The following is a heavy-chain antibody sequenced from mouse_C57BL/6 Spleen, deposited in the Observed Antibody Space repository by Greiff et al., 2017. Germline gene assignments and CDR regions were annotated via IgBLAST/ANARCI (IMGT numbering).Heavy chain of an antibody. V-gene: IGHV5-4*03. CDR1: GFTFSSYA. CDR2: ISDGGSYT. J-gene: IGHJ1*03. CDR3: ARHHGSSPWYFDV. Sequence: EVMLVESGGGLVKPGGSLKLSCAASGFTFSSYAMSWVRQTPEKRLEWVATISDGGSYTYYPDNVKGRFTISRDNAKNNLYLQMSHLKSEDTAMYYCARHHGSSPWYFDVWGTGTTVTVSS. D-gene: IGHD1-1*01.